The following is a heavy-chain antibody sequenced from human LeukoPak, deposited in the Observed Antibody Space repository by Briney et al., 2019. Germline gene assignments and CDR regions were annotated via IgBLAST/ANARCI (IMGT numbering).Heavy chain of an antibody. CDR3: AKPLDCSSTSCYGYYYYYMDV. Sequence: GGSLRLSCAASGFTFSSYAMSWVRQAPGKGLEWVSAISGSGGSTYYADSVKGRFTTSRDNSKNTLYLQMNSLRAEDTAVYYCAKPLDCSSTSCYGYYYYYMDVWGKGTTVTVX. J-gene: IGHJ6*03. CDR1: GFTFSSYA. CDR2: ISGSGGST. D-gene: IGHD2-2*01. V-gene: IGHV3-23*01.